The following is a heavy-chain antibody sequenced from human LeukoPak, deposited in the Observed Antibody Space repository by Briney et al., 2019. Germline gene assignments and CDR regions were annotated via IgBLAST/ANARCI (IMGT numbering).Heavy chain of an antibody. CDR3: ARLTGDILTGYLTSFDY. V-gene: IGHV4-61*02. Sequence: SETLSLTCTVSGGSISSGSYYWSWIRQPAGKGLEWIGRIYTSGSTNYNPSLKSRVTISVDTSKNQFSLKLSSVTAADTAVYYCARLTGDILTGYLTSFDYWGQGTLVTVSS. CDR2: IYTSGST. J-gene: IGHJ4*02. CDR1: GGSISSGSYY. D-gene: IGHD3-9*01.